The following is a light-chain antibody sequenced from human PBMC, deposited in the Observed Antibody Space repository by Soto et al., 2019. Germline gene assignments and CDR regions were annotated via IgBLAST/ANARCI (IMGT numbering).Light chain of an antibody. CDR1: SSDVGGYNY. Sequence: SVLTQPASVSGSPGQSITISCTGTSSDVGGYNYVSWYQQQSGKAPKLMIHEVSNRPSGVSNRFSGSKSGNTASLTISGLQAEDEADYYCSSYTSSRAYVVGPGTKVTVL. CDR3: SSYTSSRAYV. J-gene: IGLJ1*01. V-gene: IGLV2-14*01. CDR2: EVS.